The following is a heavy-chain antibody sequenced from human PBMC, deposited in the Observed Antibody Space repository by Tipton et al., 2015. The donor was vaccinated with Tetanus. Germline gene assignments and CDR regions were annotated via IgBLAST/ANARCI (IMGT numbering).Heavy chain of an antibody. Sequence: TLSLTCNVSGDSMTDFYWSWIRQPPGKGLEWIAYIFYSGRTQYNPSLKSRVTISVDTAKNQFSLQLSPVTAADTAVYYCARTTRRWLHPDYWGQGTLVTVSS. D-gene: IGHD5-24*01. CDR2: IFYSGRT. V-gene: IGHV4-59*01. CDR3: ARTTRRWLHPDY. CDR1: GDSMTDFY. J-gene: IGHJ4*02.